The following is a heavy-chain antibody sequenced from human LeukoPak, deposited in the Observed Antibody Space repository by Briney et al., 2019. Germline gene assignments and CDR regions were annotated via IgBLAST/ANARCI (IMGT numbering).Heavy chain of an antibody. CDR1: GGSFSGYY. V-gene: IGHV4-34*01. D-gene: IGHD5-24*01. CDR3: ARRWLQQPDY. J-gene: IGHJ4*02. CDR2: INHSGST. Sequence: KPSETLSLTCAVYGGSFSGYYWSWIRQPPGKGPEWIGEINHSGSTNYNPSLKSRVTISVDTSKNQFSLKLSSVTAADTAVYYCARRWLQQPDYWGQGTLVTVSS.